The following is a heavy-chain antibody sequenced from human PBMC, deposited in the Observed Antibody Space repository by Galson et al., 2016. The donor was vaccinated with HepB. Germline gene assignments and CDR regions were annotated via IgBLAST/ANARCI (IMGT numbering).Heavy chain of an antibody. V-gene: IGHV3-30*03. CDR1: GFTFSAYV. D-gene: IGHD3-3*01. CDR2: ISYDGTKK. CDR3: ARGDGDYDFSGPYYYGMDV. Sequence: SLRLSCAASGFTFSAYVMHWVRQAPGKGLQWVAVISYDGTKKYFADSVKGRFPISRDNSKNTLYVQMNRLRSEDPAVYYCARGDGDYDFSGPYYYGMDVWGQGTTVTVSS. J-gene: IGHJ6*02.